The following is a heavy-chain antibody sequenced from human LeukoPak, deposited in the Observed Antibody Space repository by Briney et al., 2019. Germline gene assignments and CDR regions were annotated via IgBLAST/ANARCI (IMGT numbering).Heavy chain of an antibody. V-gene: IGHV3-33*08. CDR3: ARENAHYDILTGYNY. Sequence: PGGSLRLSCAASGFTFDDYGMSWVRQAPGKGLEWVAVIWYDGSNKYYADSVKGRFTISRDNSKNTLYLQMNSLRAEDTAVYYCARENAHYDILTGYNYWGQGTLVTVSS. J-gene: IGHJ4*02. CDR2: IWYDGSNK. D-gene: IGHD3-9*01. CDR1: GFTFDDYG.